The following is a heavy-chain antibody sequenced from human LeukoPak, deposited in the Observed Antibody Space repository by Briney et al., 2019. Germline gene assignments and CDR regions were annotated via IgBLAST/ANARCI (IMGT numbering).Heavy chain of an antibody. CDR2: IYYSGST. CDR1: GGSISSYY. Sequence: PSETLSLTCTVSGGSISSYYWSWIRQPPGKGLEWIGYIYYSGSTNYNPSLKSRVTISVDTSKNQFSLKLSSVTAADTAVYYCARGALDYDILTGYYSNWFDPWGQGTLVTVSS. CDR3: ARGALDYDILTGYYSNWFDP. V-gene: IGHV4-59*01. D-gene: IGHD3-9*01. J-gene: IGHJ5*02.